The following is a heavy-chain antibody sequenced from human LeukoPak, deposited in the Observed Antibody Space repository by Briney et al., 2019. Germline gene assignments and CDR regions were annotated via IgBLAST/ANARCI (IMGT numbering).Heavy chain of an antibody. Sequence: GGSLRLSCAASGFTFSSYEMNWVRQAPGKGLEWVSSISSSSTYIYYADSVKGRFTISRDNAKNSLYLQMNSLRGEDTAVYYCARGATRIDYWGQGTLVTVSS. CDR3: ARGATRIDY. D-gene: IGHD1-26*01. V-gene: IGHV3-21*01. CDR2: ISSSSTYI. CDR1: GFTFSSYE. J-gene: IGHJ4*02.